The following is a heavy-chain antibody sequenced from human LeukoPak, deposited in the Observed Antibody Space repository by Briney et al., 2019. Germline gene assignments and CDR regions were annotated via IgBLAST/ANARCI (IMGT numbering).Heavy chain of an antibody. J-gene: IGHJ2*01. CDR3: ASRLGAAAMHWYFDL. CDR2: IYYSGHT. Sequence: PSQTLSLTCTVSGGSIISSGGYYWSWIRQHPGKGLEWIGYIYYSGHTYYNPSLKSRVTISVDTSKNQFSLMLSSVTAADTAVYYSASRLGAAAMHWYFDLWGRGTLVTVSS. CDR1: GGSIISSGGYY. D-gene: IGHD6-13*01. V-gene: IGHV4-31*02.